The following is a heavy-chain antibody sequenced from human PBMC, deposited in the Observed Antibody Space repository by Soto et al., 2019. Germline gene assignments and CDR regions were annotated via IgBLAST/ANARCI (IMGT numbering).Heavy chain of an antibody. V-gene: IGHV3-21*01. J-gene: IGHJ4*02. D-gene: IGHD3-3*01. Sequence: GGSLRLSCAASGFTFSSYSMNWVRQAPGKGLEWVSSISSSSSYIYYADSVKGRFTISRDNAKNSLYLQMNSLRAEDTAVYYCARDATNTYYDFWSGYRAAYFDYWGQGTLVTVSS. CDR2: ISSSSSYI. CDR3: ARDATNTYYDFWSGYRAAYFDY. CDR1: GFTFSSYS.